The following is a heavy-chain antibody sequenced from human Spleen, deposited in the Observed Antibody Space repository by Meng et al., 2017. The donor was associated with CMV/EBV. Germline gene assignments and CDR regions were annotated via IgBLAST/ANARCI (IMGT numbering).Heavy chain of an antibody. CDR3: ARESEEDLSGSYQTAPFDY. Sequence: SLKISCAASGFTFSDYYMSWIRQAPGKGLEWVSYISSSGSTIYYADSVKGRFTISRDNAKNSLYLQMNSLRAEDTAVYYCARESEEDLSGSYQTAPFDYWGQGTLVTVSS. CDR1: GFTFSDYY. V-gene: IGHV3-11*04. CDR2: ISSSGSTI. J-gene: IGHJ4*02. D-gene: IGHD1-26*01.